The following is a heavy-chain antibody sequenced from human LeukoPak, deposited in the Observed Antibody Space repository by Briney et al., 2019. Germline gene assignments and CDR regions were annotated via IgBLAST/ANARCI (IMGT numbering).Heavy chain of an antibody. V-gene: IGHV4-34*01. CDR3: ARRQQQRYVDY. CDR2: INHSGST. Sequence: SETLSLTCAVYGGSFSGYYWSWIRQPPGKGLEWIGEINHSGSTNYNPSLKSRVTISVDASKNQFSLKLSSVTAADTAVYYCARRQQQRYVDYWGQGTLVTVSS. CDR1: GGSFSGYY. D-gene: IGHD6-13*01. J-gene: IGHJ4*02.